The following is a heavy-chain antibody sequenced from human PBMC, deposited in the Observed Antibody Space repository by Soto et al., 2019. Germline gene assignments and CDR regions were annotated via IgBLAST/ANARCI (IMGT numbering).Heavy chain of an antibody. J-gene: IGHJ5*02. CDR2: ISYDGSNK. Sequence: HPGGSLRLSCAASGFTFSSYGMHWVRQAPGKGLEWVAVISYDGSNKYYADSVKGRFTISRDNSKNTLYLQMNSLRAEDTAVYYCAKDPYDDFWSGWGWSDPWGQGTLVTVSS. CDR1: GFTFSSYG. D-gene: IGHD3-3*01. CDR3: AKDPYDDFWSGWGWSDP. V-gene: IGHV3-30*18.